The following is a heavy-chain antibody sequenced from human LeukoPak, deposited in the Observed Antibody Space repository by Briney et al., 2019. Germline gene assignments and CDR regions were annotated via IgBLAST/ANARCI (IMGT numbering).Heavy chain of an antibody. V-gene: IGHV4-34*01. CDR1: GGSLSGYY. J-gene: IGHJ4*02. CDR2: INHSGNA. Sequence: SETLSLTCAVYGGSLSGYYWSWIRQPPGKGLEWIGEINHSGNAHYNPSLKSRVIISEDNSKNQFSLKLNSVTAADTAMYYCARTRLLQYYFDYWGQGTLVTVSS. CDR3: ARTRLLQYYFDY. D-gene: IGHD4-11*01.